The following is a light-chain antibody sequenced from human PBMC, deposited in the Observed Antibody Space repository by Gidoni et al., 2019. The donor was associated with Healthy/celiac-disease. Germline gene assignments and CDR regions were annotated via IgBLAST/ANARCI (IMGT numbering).Light chain of an antibody. J-gene: IGKJ1*01. CDR2: AAS. CDR3: LQDYNYPWT. Sequence: AIQMTQSPSSLSASVGDRVTITCRASQGIRNDLGWYQQKPGKAPKLLIYAASSLQSGVPSRFRGSGSGTDFTLTISSLQPEDFATYYCLQDYNYPWTFXXXTKVEIK. V-gene: IGKV1-6*01. CDR1: QGIRND.